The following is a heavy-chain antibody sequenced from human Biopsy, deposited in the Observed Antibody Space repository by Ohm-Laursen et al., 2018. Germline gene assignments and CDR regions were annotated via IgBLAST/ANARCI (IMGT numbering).Heavy chain of an antibody. CDR1: GGSISDDY. V-gene: IGHV4-59*12. J-gene: IGHJ3*01. Sequence: TLSLTCTVSGGSISDDYWNWIRQPPGKGLQAIGYISSGGRAKYNPSLKSRLTISLDTSKNQLSLRLRSVTAADTAMYYCASVVLGPTNDAFDLWGQGTMVVVSS. CDR3: ASVVLGPTNDAFDL. CDR2: ISSGGRA. D-gene: IGHD3-22*01.